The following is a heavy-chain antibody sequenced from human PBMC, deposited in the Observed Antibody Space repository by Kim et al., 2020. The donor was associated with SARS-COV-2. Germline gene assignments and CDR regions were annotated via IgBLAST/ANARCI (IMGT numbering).Heavy chain of an antibody. D-gene: IGHD2-2*01. CDR3: ARTGIVVVPAALIDD. J-gene: IGHJ4*01. CDR2: ISYDGINK. Sequence: GGSLRLSCAASGFTFSSYAMHWVRQAPGKGLEWVAVISYDGINKYYADSVKGRFTISRDNSKNTLFLQMNSLRAEDTAVYYCARTGIVVVPAALIDDWG. CDR1: GFTFSSYA. V-gene: IGHV3-30*04.